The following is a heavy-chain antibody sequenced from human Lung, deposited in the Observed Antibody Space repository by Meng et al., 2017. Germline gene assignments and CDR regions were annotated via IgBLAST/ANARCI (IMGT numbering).Heavy chain of an antibody. CDR1: GGVISRCFNY. V-gene: IGHV4-39*01. Sequence: QRQESGPGLVQLSEPLSLMFILFGGVISRCFNYWGWIRQPPGKGLEWIGSIVHSGSTYYTPSLKSRVAVSLDTSKSQFSLMLTSVTAADTAVYYCARSSAWVRTGFDPWGQGTLVTVSS. CDR3: ARSSAWVRTGFDP. D-gene: IGHD6-19*01. J-gene: IGHJ5*02. CDR2: IVHSGST.